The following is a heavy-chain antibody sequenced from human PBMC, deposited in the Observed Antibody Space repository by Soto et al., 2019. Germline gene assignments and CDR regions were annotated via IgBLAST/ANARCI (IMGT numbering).Heavy chain of an antibody. CDR2: MNPNSGNT. J-gene: IGHJ6*02. D-gene: IGHD6-19*01. Sequence: ASVKVSCKASGYTFTSYDINWVRQAIGQGLEWMGWMNPNSGNTGYAQKFQGRVTMTRNTSISTAYMELSSLRSEDTAVYYCARGRWAVADHYYHYGMDVWGQGTTVTVSS. CDR1: GYTFTSYD. CDR3: ARGRWAVADHYYHYGMDV. V-gene: IGHV1-8*01.